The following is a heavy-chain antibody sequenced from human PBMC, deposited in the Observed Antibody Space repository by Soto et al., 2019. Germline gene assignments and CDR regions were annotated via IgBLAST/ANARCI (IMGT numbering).Heavy chain of an antibody. CDR3: ARDSGGSSWMSWFDT. D-gene: IGHD6-13*01. CDR2: IYTSGST. V-gene: IGHV4-4*07. J-gene: IGHJ5*02. Sequence: TLSLTCTVSGGSISSYYWSWIRQPAGKGLEWIGRIYTSGSTDYNPSLKSRVTMSVDTSKNQFSLKLSSVTAADTAVYYCARDSGGSSWMSWFDTWGQGTLVTVSS. CDR1: GGSISSYY.